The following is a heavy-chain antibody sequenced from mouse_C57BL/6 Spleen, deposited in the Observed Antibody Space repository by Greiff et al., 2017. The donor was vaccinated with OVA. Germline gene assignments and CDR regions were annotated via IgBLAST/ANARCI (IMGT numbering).Heavy chain of an antibody. CDR2: IYPGDGDT. D-gene: IGHD3-2*02. Sequence: VQLQQSGPELVKPGASVKISCKASGYAFSSSWMNWVKQRPGKGLEWIGRIYPGDGDTNYNGKFKGKATLTADKSSSTAYMQLSSLTSEDSAVYFCASGRVDSSGSYYFDYWGQGTTLTVSP. CDR1: GYAFSSSW. V-gene: IGHV1-82*01. J-gene: IGHJ2*01. CDR3: ASGRVDSSGSYYFDY.